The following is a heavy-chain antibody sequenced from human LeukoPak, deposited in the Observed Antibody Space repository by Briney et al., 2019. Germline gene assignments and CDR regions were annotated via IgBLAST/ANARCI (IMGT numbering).Heavy chain of an antibody. Sequence: ASMKVSCKASGYTFTSYDINWVRQATGQGLEWMGWMNPNSGNTGYAQKFQGRVTMTRNASISTAYMELSSLRSEDTAVYYCARVNSLGFGELYIWGQGTMVTVSS. CDR1: GYTFTSYD. D-gene: IGHD3-10*01. CDR3: ARVNSLGFGELYI. CDR2: MNPNSGNT. J-gene: IGHJ3*02. V-gene: IGHV1-8*01.